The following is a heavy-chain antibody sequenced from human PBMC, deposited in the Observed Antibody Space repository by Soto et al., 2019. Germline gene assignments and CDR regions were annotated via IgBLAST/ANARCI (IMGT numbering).Heavy chain of an antibody. CDR2: IWYDGSNK. CDR1: GFTFSSYG. Sequence: QVQLVESGGGVVQPGRSLRLSCAASGFTFSSYGMHWVRQAPGEGLEWVAVIWYDGSNKYYADSVKGRFTISRDNSKNTLYLQMNSLRAEDTAVYYCARDIAAAGTSYYYYGMDVWGQGTTVTVSS. D-gene: IGHD6-13*01. CDR3: ARDIAAAGTSYYYYGMDV. V-gene: IGHV3-33*01. J-gene: IGHJ6*02.